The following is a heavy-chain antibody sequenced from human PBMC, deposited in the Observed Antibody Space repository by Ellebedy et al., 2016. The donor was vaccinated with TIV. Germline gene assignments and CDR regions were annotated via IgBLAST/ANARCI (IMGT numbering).Heavy chain of an antibody. D-gene: IGHD2-15*01. J-gene: IGHJ4*02. CDR2: ISGSGDST. CDR1: GFSFSSYA. Sequence: GESLKISCAASGFSFSSYAMSWVRQAPGKGLEWVASISGSGDSTYYADSVKGRFTISGDNSKNTLYLQMNSLRPEDTAVYYCAKGRGYCTGGSCYSDYWGQGTLVTVSS. CDR3: AKGRGYCTGGSCYSDY. V-gene: IGHV3-23*01.